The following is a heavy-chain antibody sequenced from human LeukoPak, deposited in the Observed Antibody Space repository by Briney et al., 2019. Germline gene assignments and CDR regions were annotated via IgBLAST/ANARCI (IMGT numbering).Heavy chain of an antibody. D-gene: IGHD1/OR15-1a*01. J-gene: IGHJ4*02. CDR2: LSGDGSTT. V-gene: IGHV3-23*01. CDR1: GFTFSTHA. Sequence: GGSLRLSCAASGFTFSTHAMSWVRQAPGKGLEWVSSLSGDGSTTYHADSVKGWFTISRDNSRSTLYLQVNSLSAEDTAVYYCARGTSLGRPGTYYFDYWGQGALVTVSS. CDR3: ARGTSLGRPGTYYFDY.